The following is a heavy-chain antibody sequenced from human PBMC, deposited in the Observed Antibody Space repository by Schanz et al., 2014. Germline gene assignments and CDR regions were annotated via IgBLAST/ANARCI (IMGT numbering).Heavy chain of an antibody. J-gene: IGHJ6*02. CDR2: IWYDENNK. V-gene: IGHV3-33*01. CDR3: ARDFDERRGYGSGYCLGDCMDV. CDR1: GFTFSSYG. D-gene: IGHD3-10*01. Sequence: QVQLVESGGGVVQFGRSLRLSCVASGFTFSSYGMHWVRQAPGKGLEWEAVIWYDENNKYYADSVKGRFTMSRDNAKNSLYLQMNSRRAEDTAVYYCARDFDERRGYGSGYCLGDCMDVWGQGTTVTVSS.